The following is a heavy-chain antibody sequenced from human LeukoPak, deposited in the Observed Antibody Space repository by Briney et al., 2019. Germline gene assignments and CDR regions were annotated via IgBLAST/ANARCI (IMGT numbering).Heavy chain of an antibody. V-gene: IGHV4-39*01. J-gene: IGHJ4*02. Sequence: SETLSLTCTVSGGSISSSSYYWGWIRQPPGKGLEWIGSIYYSGSTYYNPSLKSRVTISVDTSKSQFSLKLSSVTAADTAVYYCARHDYVDTAMVTGGYFDYWGQGTLVTVSS. CDR2: IYYSGST. CDR3: ARHDYVDTAMVTGGYFDY. CDR1: GGSISSSSYY. D-gene: IGHD5-18*01.